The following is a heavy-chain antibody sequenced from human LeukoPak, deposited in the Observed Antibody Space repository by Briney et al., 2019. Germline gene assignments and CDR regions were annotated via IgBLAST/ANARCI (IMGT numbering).Heavy chain of an antibody. V-gene: IGHV4-39*01. Sequence: SETLSLTCTGSGVSISSSSYYWAWIRPPPGLGLEWIGSIYYTGTTYYNASPKSRVTISVDTSMNQLSLRLISGTAADTAVYYCARVVRGYSGYSGRLIDYWGQGTPVTVSS. CDR3: ARVVRGYSGYSGRLIDY. CDR2: IYYTGTT. D-gene: IGHD5-12*01. J-gene: IGHJ4*02. CDR1: GVSISSSSYY.